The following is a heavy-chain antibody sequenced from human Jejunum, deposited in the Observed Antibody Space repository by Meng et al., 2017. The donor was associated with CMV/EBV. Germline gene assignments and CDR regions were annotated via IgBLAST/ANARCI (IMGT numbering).Heavy chain of an antibody. J-gene: IGHJ4*02. V-gene: IGHV4-4*02. CDR1: GGSISSTNW. CDR3: ARADKVRFDY. CDR2: IYHSGST. Sequence: VHLLEMGQVLVSASGPRSLRFDVSGGSISSTNWGRWGRQPPGKGLEWIGEIYHSGSTNYNPSLKSRVSISVDKSKNQFSLKLSSVTAADTAVYYCARADKVRFDYWGQGTLVTVSS.